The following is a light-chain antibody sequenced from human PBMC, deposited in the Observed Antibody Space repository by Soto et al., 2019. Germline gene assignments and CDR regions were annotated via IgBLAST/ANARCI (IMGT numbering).Light chain of an antibody. CDR2: GAS. V-gene: IGKV1-39*01. CDR1: QNIDMY. CDR3: QHTFNSPPWT. J-gene: IGKJ1*01. Sequence: DIHMTQSPSSLSASVGDTVTITCRASQNIDMYLNWYQQKPGKAPRVLISGASNLQSGGPSRFSGSGSGTDFTLTISSLQSEDFASYFCQHTFNSPPWTFGQGTKVEVK.